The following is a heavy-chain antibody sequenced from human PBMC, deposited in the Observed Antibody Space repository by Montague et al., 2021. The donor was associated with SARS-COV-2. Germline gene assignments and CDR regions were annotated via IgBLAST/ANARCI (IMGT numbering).Heavy chain of an antibody. J-gene: IGHJ4*02. V-gene: IGHV6-1*01. CDR1: GDSVSSNIAA. Sequence: CAISGDSVSSNIAAWNWIRQSPSRGLEWLGRTYYRSKWYNDYEVSVRSRITISPDTSKNQFSMQLNSVTPEDTAVYYCTQERGPGRTTWHYFDYWGQGTLVTVSS. CDR2: TYYRSKWYN. CDR3: TQERGPGRTTWHYFDY. D-gene: IGHD1-14*01.